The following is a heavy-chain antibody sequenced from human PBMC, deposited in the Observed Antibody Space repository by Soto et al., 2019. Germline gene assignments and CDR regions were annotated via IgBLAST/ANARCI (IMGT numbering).Heavy chain of an antibody. Sequence: GGSLRLSCAASGFTFSSYAMHWGRQAPGKGLEWVAVISYDGSNKYYADSVKGRFTISRDNSKNTLYLQMNSLRVEDTAVYYCARALGDYGDYWGQGTLVTVSS. CDR1: GFTFSSYA. J-gene: IGHJ4*02. CDR3: ARALGDYGDY. D-gene: IGHD4-17*01. V-gene: IGHV3-30-3*01. CDR2: ISYDGSNK.